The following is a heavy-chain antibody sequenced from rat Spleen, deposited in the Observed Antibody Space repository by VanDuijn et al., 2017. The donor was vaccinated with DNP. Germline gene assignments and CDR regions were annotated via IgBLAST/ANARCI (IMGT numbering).Heavy chain of an antibody. V-gene: IGHV3-1*01. CDR3: ARWYNYFDY. CDR1: GYSITSNY. J-gene: IGHJ2*01. D-gene: IGHD1-5*01. Sequence: EVQLQESGPGLVKPSQSLSLTCSVTGYSITSNYWGWIRKFPGNKMAWIGQISYSGRTTYNPSLKSRISISRDTSKNQFFLQLNSVTTEDTATYYCARWYNYFDYWGQGVMVTVSS. CDR2: ISYSGRT.